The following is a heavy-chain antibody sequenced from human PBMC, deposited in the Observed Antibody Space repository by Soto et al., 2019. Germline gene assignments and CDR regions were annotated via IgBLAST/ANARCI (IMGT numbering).Heavy chain of an antibody. J-gene: IGHJ5*02. Sequence: SETLSLTCAVYGGSFSGYYWIWIRQPPGKGLEWIGEINHSGSTNYNPSLKSRVTISVDTSKNQFSLKLSSVTAADTAVYYCARDPFATDYGGSPEFFPWGQGTLVTVSS. CDR2: INHSGST. D-gene: IGHD4-17*01. V-gene: IGHV4-34*01. CDR3: ARDPFATDYGGSPEFFP. CDR1: GGSFSGYY.